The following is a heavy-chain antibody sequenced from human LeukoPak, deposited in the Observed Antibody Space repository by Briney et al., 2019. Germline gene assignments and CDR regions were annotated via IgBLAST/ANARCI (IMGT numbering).Heavy chain of an antibody. CDR2: IYYVGST. V-gene: IGHV4-39*07. Sequence: SETLSLTCTVSGGSISSSGYYWGWIRQPPGKGLEWIGNIYYVGSTYYNPSLNSRVTISVDTSKNQFSLKLNSVTAADTAVYYCARGPRKWFGEKYYFDYWGQGTLVTVSS. CDR1: GGSISSSGYY. J-gene: IGHJ4*02. CDR3: ARGPRKWFGEKYYFDY. D-gene: IGHD3-10*01.